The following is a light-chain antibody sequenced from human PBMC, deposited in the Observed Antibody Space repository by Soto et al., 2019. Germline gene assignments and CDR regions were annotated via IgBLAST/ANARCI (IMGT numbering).Light chain of an antibody. Sequence: QSALTQPPSASGSPGQSVTISCTGTSSDVGGYNYVSWYQQHPDKAPKLIIYEVSKRPSGVPDRFSGSKSGNTASLIVSGLQAEDEADYYCSSYGGYNNVIFGGGTKLTVL. CDR2: EVS. J-gene: IGLJ2*01. CDR3: SSYGGYNNVI. V-gene: IGLV2-8*01. CDR1: SSDVGGYNY.